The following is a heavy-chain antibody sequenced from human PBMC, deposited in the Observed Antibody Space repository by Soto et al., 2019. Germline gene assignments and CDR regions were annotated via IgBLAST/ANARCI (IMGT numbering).Heavy chain of an antibody. D-gene: IGHD5-12*01. CDR3: ARAQHSIRYSGYVRFDY. J-gene: IGHJ4*02. Sequence: QVQLVQSGAEVKKPGSSVKVSCKASGRTFSSYAISWVRQAPGQGLEWMGGIIPIFGTANYAQKFQGRVTITADESTSTAYMELSSLRSEDTAVYYCARAQHSIRYSGYVRFDYWGQGTLVTVSS. V-gene: IGHV1-69*01. CDR1: GRTFSSYA. CDR2: IIPIFGTA.